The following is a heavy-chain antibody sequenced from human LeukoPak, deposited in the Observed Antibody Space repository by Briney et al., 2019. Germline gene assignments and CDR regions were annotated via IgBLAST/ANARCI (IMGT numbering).Heavy chain of an antibody. J-gene: IGHJ6*03. CDR3: AKAKNDYGDYYYMDV. Sequence: GGSLRLSCAASGFTFSSYGMHWVRQAPGKGLEWVAFIRYDGSNKYCADSVKGRFTISRDNSKNTLYLQMNSLRAEDTAVYFCAKAKNDYGDYYYMDVWGKGTTITVSS. CDR2: IRYDGSNK. CDR1: GFTFSSYG. D-gene: IGHD4-17*01. V-gene: IGHV3-30*02.